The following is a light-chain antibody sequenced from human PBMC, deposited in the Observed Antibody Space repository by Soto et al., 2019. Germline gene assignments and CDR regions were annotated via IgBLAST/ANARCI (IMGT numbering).Light chain of an antibody. CDR1: QSISSW. CDR2: DAS. V-gene: IGKV1-5*01. Sequence: DIQMTHSPSTLSASVGDRVTITCLASQSISSWLAWYQQTPGKAPKLMIYDASSLESGVPSRFSGSGSGTEFTLTISSLQPDDFATYYCQQYNVYSWTFGQGTKVDIK. CDR3: QQYNVYSWT. J-gene: IGKJ1*01.